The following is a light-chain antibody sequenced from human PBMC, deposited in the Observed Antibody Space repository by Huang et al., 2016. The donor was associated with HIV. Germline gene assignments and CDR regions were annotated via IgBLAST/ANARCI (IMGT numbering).Light chain of an antibody. CDR1: QSIRKF. V-gene: IGKV1-39*01. CDR3: QQTDNIPRT. J-gene: IGKJ1*01. CDR2: SAS. Sequence: DIQMTQSPSSLSASVGDRVTIACRASQSIRKFLNWYQQKPGEAPKLLMHSASSLQSGVPSMFSGSGSGTDFTLTITSLQPEDFATYYCQQTDNIPRTFGQGTKVVIK.